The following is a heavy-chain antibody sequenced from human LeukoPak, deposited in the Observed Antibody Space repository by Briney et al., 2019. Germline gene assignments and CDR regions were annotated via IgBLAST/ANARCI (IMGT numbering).Heavy chain of an antibody. V-gene: IGHV1-69*05. CDR2: FIPIFGTA. Sequence: SVNLSCNASGGTFSSCGISWVRQAPGQGLGWVGGFIPIFGTAKHAQKFQGRVTITTDDSKSTAYIELSSLNSEEPAVYYWARDVRLRFLEWDYYYMDVWGKGTTVTVSS. CDR3: ARDVRLRFLEWDYYYMDV. J-gene: IGHJ6*03. CDR1: GGTFSSCG. D-gene: IGHD3-3*01.